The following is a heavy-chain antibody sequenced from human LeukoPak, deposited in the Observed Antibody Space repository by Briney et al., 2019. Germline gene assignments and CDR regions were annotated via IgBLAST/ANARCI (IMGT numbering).Heavy chain of an antibody. Sequence: SETLSLTCTVSAYSINSGYYWGWIRQPPGKGLEWIGSIYHSGSTYYNPSLKSRVTISVDTSKSQFSLKLSSVTAADTAVYYCASYTDAFDIWGQGTMATVSS. J-gene: IGHJ3*02. CDR1: AYSINSGYY. D-gene: IGHD3-16*01. CDR3: ASYTDAFDI. V-gene: IGHV4-38-2*02. CDR2: IYHSGST.